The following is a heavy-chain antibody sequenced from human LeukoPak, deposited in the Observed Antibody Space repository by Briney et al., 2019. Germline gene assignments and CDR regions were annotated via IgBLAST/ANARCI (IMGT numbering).Heavy chain of an antibody. CDR3: AKSYFDYSTYYSYYFNL. CDR2: VYTSGST. V-gene: IGHV4-4*09. D-gene: IGHD4-11*01. J-gene: IGHJ4*02. CDR1: GGSISGGY. Sequence: SETLSLTCTVSGGSISGGYWSWIRQPPGRGLEWIGYVYTSGSTNYNPSLKSRVTISVDTSKSQFALKLSSVTAADTAVYYCAKSYFDYSTYYSYYFNLWGQGALATVSS.